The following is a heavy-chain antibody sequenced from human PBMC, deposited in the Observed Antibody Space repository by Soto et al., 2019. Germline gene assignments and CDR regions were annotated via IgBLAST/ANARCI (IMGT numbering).Heavy chain of an antibody. J-gene: IGHJ4*02. CDR3: ARDARGDEAPMDY. Sequence: GASVKVSCKASGYTFSTYYMHWVRQAPGQGYEWMGIINPSGGSTTYAQKFQGWVTMTRDTSISTAYMELSRLRSDDTAVYYCARDARGDEAPMDYWGQGTLVTVSS. D-gene: IGHD3-10*01. V-gene: IGHV1-46*01. CDR1: GYTFSTYY. CDR2: INPSGGST.